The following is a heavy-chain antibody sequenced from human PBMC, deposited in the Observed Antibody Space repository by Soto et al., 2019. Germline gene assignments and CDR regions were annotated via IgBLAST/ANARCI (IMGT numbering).Heavy chain of an antibody. CDR3: ARDPPGSGPNFDY. J-gene: IGHJ4*02. V-gene: IGHV4-30-2*01. D-gene: IGHD3-10*01. Sequence: QLQLQESGSGLVKPSQTVSLTCAVSGGSISSGGYSWTWIRQPPGKGLEWVGYIDHSGSTYYNTSLKSRVTISRDTSKNQLSLKLTSVTAADTAVYYCARDPPGSGPNFDYWGQGALVTVSS. CDR2: IDHSGST. CDR1: GGSISSGGYS.